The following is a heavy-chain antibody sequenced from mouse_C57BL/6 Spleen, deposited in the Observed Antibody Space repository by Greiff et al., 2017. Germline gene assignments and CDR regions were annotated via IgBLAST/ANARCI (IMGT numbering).Heavy chain of an antibody. Sequence: DVQLQESGPGLVKPSQSLSLTCSVTGYSITSGYYWNWIRQFPGNQLEWMGYISYDGSNNYNPSLKNRISITRDTSKNQFFLKLNSVTTEDTATYYCARKDYDRGFTYWGQGTLVTVSA. CDR2: ISYDGSN. V-gene: IGHV3-6*01. J-gene: IGHJ3*01. CDR3: ARKDYDRGFTY. CDR1: GYSITSGYY. D-gene: IGHD2-4*01.